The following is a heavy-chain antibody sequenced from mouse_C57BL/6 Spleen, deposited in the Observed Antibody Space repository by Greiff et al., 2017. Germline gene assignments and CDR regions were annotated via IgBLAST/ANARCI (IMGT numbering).Heavy chain of an antibody. CDR3: ARGAYGYAMDY. CDR2: IYPGAGGT. V-gene: IGHV1-82*01. Sequence: VQLQESGPDLVKPGDSVKLSCKASGYAFSTSYMSWVRKTPGKGLELIGRIYPGAGGTNYTGTFKGKVTPTADNSTSTAYMQRIRLTSEDSAVYFCARGAYGYAMDYWGQGTSVTVSS. J-gene: IGHJ4*01. CDR1: GYAFSTSY. D-gene: IGHD1-1*01.